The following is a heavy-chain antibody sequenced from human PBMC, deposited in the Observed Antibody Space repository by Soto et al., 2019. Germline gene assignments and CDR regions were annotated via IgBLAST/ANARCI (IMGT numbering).Heavy chain of an antibody. V-gene: IGHV4-39*06. CDR1: GGSISGSSFY. D-gene: IGHD5-12*01. CDR3: SHSDGGYEIIYFDF. Sequence: SETLSLTCAVSGGSISGSSFYWGWIRQPPEKGLESIGSIHYSGSTYYNPSLKSRVTMSVDTSKNQVVLSLTNVDPGDTATYFCSHSDGGYEIIYFDFWGQGIPVTVSS. CDR2: IHYSGST. J-gene: IGHJ4*02.